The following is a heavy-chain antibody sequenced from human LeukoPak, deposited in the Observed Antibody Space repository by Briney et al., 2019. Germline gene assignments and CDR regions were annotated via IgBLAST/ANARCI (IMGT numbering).Heavy chain of an antibody. D-gene: IGHD3-22*01. CDR2: ISGSGGST. CDR1: GFTLSDYW. CDR3: AKAEVSYYDSSGYYFPY. V-gene: IGHV3-23*01. J-gene: IGHJ4*02. Sequence: GGSLRLSCAASGFTLSDYWMSWVRQAPGKGLEWVSAISGSGGSTYYADSVKGRFTISRDNSKNTLYLQMNSLRAEDTAVYYCAKAEVSYYDSSGYYFPYWGQGTLVTVSS.